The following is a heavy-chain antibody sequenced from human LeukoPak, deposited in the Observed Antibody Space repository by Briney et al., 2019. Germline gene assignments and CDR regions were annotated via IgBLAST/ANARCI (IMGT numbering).Heavy chain of an antibody. CDR1: GDSIRSCNYY. V-gene: IGHV4-39*07. CDR3: ARQVAIVEPTDPNGFDS. CDR2: IFYSRRY. J-gene: IGHJ5*01. D-gene: IGHD1-26*01. Sequence: PSETLSLTCNVSGDSIRSCNYYWVCLRPTPGMGLVWFSSIFYSRRYYYSPSLISRVTMSLDTSKNQFSLKLTSVTAADTAVYYCARQVAIVEPTDPNGFDSWGQGTLVTVSS.